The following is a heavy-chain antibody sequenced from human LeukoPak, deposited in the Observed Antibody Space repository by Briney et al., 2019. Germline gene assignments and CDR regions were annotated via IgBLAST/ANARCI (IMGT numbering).Heavy chain of an antibody. CDR1: GFTFSSYS. CDR2: ISSSSTYI. CDR3: ARESYDSSGYYTY. J-gene: IGHJ4*02. V-gene: IGHV3-21*01. Sequence: GGSLRLSCAASGFTFSSYSMNWVRQAPGKGLEWVSSISSSSTYIYYADSVKGRFTISRDNAKNSLFLQMNSLRAEDTAVYYCARESYDSSGYYTYWGQGTLVTVSS. D-gene: IGHD3-22*01.